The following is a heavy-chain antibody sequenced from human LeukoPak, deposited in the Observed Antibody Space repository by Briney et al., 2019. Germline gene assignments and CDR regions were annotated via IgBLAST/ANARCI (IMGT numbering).Heavy chain of an antibody. CDR2: IYYSGST. CDR1: GGSISSSSYY. J-gene: IGHJ3*02. Sequence: SETLSLTCTVSGGSISSSSYYWGWIRQPPGKGLEWIGSIYYSGSTYYNPSLKSRVTISVDTSKNQFSLKLSSVTAADTAVYYCARLLAYCGGDCYSRPRSGAFDIWGQGTMVTVSS. V-gene: IGHV4-39*07. D-gene: IGHD2-21*02. CDR3: ARLLAYCGGDCYSRPRSGAFDI.